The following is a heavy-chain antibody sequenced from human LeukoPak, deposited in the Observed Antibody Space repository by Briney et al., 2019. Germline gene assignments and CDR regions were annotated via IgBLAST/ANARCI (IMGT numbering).Heavy chain of an antibody. J-gene: IGHJ4*02. CDR3: AKGHPVGSGSYRIVVDY. CDR1: GFTFSSCA. D-gene: IGHD6-19*01. Sequence: PGGSLRLSCVASGFTFSSCAMTWVRQAPGKGLEWGSGISSGGSGTYYADSVKGRFTISRDNSKNTLYLHMNRLRAEDKAVYYCAKGHPVGSGSYRIVVDYWGQGILVTVSS. V-gene: IGHV3-23*01. CDR2: ISSGGSGT.